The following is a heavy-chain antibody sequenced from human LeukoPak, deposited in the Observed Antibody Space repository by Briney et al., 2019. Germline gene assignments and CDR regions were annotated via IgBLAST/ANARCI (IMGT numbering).Heavy chain of an antibody. D-gene: IGHD3-22*01. Sequence: ASVKVSCKASGYTFTGYYMHWVRQAPGQGLEWMGWINPNSGGTNYAQKFQGRVTMTRDTSISTAYMELSRLRSDDTAVYYCARDPPTTMIVPGDDYWGQGTLVTVSS. CDR2: INPNSGGT. CDR3: ARDPPTTMIVPGDDY. J-gene: IGHJ4*02. CDR1: GYTFTGYY. V-gene: IGHV1-2*02.